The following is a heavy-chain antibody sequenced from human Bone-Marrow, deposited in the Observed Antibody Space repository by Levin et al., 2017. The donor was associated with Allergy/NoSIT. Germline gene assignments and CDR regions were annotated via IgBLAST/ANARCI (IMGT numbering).Heavy chain of an antibody. J-gene: IGHJ4*02. Sequence: GESLKISCKGSGFSFGDYAMSWVRQAPGKGLEWVGFIRRKDYGGTTEYAASVKGRFTISRDDSESVAYLHMNSLKTEDTAVYYCSDGLRYCSSATCRAGSWGQGTQVTVSS. CDR3: SDGLRYCSSATCRAGS. CDR2: IRRKDYGGTT. CDR1: GFSFGDYA. D-gene: IGHD2-2*01. V-gene: IGHV3-49*04.